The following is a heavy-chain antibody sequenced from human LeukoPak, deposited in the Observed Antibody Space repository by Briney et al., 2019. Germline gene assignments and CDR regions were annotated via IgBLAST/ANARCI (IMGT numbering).Heavy chain of an antibody. V-gene: IGHV4-39*07. J-gene: IGHJ4*02. D-gene: IGHD1-26*01. CDR1: GGSISSGGYY. CDR3: ARDLELVGIDY. CDR2: IYYSGST. Sequence: PSETLSLTCTVSGGSISSGGYYWSWIRQPPGKGLEWIGSIYYSGSTYYNPSLKSRVTISVDTSKNQFSLKLSSVTAADTAVYYCARDLELVGIDYWGQGTLVTVSS.